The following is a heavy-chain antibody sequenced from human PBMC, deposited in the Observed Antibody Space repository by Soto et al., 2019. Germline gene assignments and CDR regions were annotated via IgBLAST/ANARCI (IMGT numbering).Heavy chain of an antibody. Sequence: SLRLSCTTSGFAFEDYAMSWFRQAPGKGLEWVGFIRSKTYGGTTDYAASVKGRFTISRDDSKSIAYLQMNSLKTEDTAVYYCTRDQDFSNYDWFDPWGQGTLVTVSS. CDR2: IRSKTYGGTT. D-gene: IGHD4-4*01. CDR3: TRDQDFSNYDWFDP. V-gene: IGHV3-49*03. CDR1: GFAFEDYA. J-gene: IGHJ5*02.